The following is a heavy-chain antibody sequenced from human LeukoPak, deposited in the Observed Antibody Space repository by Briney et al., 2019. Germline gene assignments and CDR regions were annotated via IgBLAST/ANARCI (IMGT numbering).Heavy chain of an antibody. CDR1: GGSISSGSYY. CDR3: ARRAMATWMGAFDI. V-gene: IGHV4-61*02. D-gene: IGHD5-24*01. Sequence: PSQTLSLTCTVSGGSISSGSYYWSWIRQPAGKGLEWIGRIYTSGSTNYNPSLKSRVTISVDTSKNQFSLKLSSVTAADTAVYYCARRAMATWMGAFDIWGQGTMVTVSS. CDR2: IYTSGST. J-gene: IGHJ3*02.